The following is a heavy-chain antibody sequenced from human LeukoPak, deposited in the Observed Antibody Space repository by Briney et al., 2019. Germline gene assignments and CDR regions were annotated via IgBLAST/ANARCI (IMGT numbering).Heavy chain of an antibody. D-gene: IGHD1-26*01. CDR3: ARGTRTVWGLLTPFDY. J-gene: IGHJ4*02. Sequence: PSETLSLTCAVYGGSFSGYYWSWIRQPPGKGLEWIGEINHSGSTNYNPSLKSRVTKSVDTSKNQFSLKLSSVTAADTAVYYCARGTRTVWGLLTPFDYWGQGTLVTVSS. V-gene: IGHV4-34*01. CDR2: INHSGST. CDR1: GGSFSGYY.